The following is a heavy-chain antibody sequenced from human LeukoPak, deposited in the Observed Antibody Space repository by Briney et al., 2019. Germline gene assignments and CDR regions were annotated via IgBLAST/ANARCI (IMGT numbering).Heavy chain of an antibody. CDR3: ARSWTYYYDSKGIFDP. D-gene: IGHD3-22*01. CDR1: GYTFTDDY. Sequence: ASVKVSCKASGYTFTDDYVHWVRQAPGQGLEWMGWINPNSGVTNYAQKFQGRVTMTRDMSISTAYMELSRLRSDDTAVYYCARSWTYYYDSKGIFDPWGQGTLVTVSS. CDR2: INPNSGVT. V-gene: IGHV1-2*02. J-gene: IGHJ5*02.